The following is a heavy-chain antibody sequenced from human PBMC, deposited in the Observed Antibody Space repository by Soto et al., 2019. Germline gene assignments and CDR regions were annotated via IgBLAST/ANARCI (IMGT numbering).Heavy chain of an antibody. Sequence: SVKVSCKASGGTFNNYPTTWGRQAPGEGLEWMGGSIPIFGTAKYAQKFQGRVTISVDESTSTAYMDLSRRRAEDTAVYYCARGRGYSGDANYYYFDMDVWGQGTTVTVSS. CDR2: SIPIFGTA. D-gene: IGHD5-12*01. V-gene: IGHV1-69*13. CDR1: GGTFNNYP. J-gene: IGHJ6*02. CDR3: ARGRGYSGDANYYYFDMDV.